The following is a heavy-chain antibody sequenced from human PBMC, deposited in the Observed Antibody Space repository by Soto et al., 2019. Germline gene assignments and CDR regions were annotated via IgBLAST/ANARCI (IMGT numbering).Heavy chain of an antibody. CDR2: IRGSSSPI. J-gene: IGHJ4*02. Sequence: EVQLVESGGGLVQPGGSLRLSCAAAGFTFGDYGMNWVRQAPGKGLEWVSYIRGSSSPIYYTDSVRGRFTISRDNAKNSLYLQMDSLGAEHTAVSYCLRDSPATVRGISFDYWGTGSLVTLSS. V-gene: IGHV3-48*01. CDR1: GFTFGDYG. D-gene: IGHD3-10*01. CDR3: LRDSPATVRGISFDY.